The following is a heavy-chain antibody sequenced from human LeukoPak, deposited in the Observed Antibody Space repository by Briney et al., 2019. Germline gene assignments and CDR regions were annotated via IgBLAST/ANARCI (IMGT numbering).Heavy chain of an antibody. CDR3: TRLSYEMGYYMDV. J-gene: IGHJ6*03. Sequence: PGGSLRLSCAVSGFTFSDHYMDWVRQAPGKGLEWVGRSRNKVNSYTTEYAASVKGRFTISRDDSKNSLYLQMNSLKTEDTAVYYCTRLSYEMGYYMDVWGKGTTVTVSS. D-gene: IGHD5-12*01. CDR2: SRNKVNSYTT. CDR1: GFTFSDHY. V-gene: IGHV3-72*01.